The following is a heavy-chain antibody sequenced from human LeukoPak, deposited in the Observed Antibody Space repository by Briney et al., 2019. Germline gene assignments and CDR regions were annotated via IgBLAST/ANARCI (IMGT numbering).Heavy chain of an antibody. J-gene: IGHJ4*02. Sequence: PGGSLRLSCAASGFTFSSYGMSWVRQAPGKGLEWVSSISSSSSYIYYADSVKGRFTISRDNAKNSLYLQMNSLRAEDTAVYYCARDPYSGSQYYFDYWGQGTLVTVSS. V-gene: IGHV3-21*01. D-gene: IGHD1-26*01. CDR2: ISSSSSYI. CDR1: GFTFSSYG. CDR3: ARDPYSGSQYYFDY.